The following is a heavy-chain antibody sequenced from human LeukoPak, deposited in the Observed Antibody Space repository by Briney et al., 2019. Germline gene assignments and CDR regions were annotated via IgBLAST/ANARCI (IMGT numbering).Heavy chain of an antibody. V-gene: IGHV5-51*01. Sequence: GESLKISCKGSGYSFTSYWIAWVRQMPGKGLEWMGIIYPVDADTRYSPSFQGQVTVSADKSITTAYLQWSSLKASDTAMYYCVRLVDLGAFDIWGQGTLVTVSS. J-gene: IGHJ3*02. CDR1: GYSFTSYW. CDR3: VRLVDLGAFDI. CDR2: IYPVDADT. D-gene: IGHD6-6*01.